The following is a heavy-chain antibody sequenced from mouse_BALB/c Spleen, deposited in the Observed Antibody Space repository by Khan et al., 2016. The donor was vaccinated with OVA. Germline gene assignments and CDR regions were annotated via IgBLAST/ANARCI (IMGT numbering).Heavy chain of an antibody. CDR1: GFTFSSFG. CDR2: ISSGSSTI. J-gene: IGHJ2*01. Sequence: EVALVESGGGLVQPGGSRKLSCAASGFTFSSFGMHWVRQALEKGLEWVAYISSGSSTIYYADTVKGRFTISRDNPKNTLFLQMTSLRSEDTAMYYCARRRYYRCDDGGQGTTLTGSS. CDR3: ARRRYYRCDD. V-gene: IGHV5-17*02. D-gene: IGHD1-2*01.